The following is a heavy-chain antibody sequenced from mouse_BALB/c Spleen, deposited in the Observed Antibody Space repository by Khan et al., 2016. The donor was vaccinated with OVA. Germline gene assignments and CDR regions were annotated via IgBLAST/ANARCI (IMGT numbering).Heavy chain of an antibody. CDR3: ARAGYSPGVAY. D-gene: IGHD2-3*01. CDR1: GFNIKDYY. Sequence: VQLQQSGAELVRPGALVKLSCKASGFNIKDYYIHWVKQRPEQGLEWIGWIDPENGNTIYDPKFQGKANITADTSSNTAYLHFSSLTSEDTAVYYCARAGYSPGVAYWGQGTLVTVSA. CDR2: IDPENGNT. V-gene: IGHV14-1*02. J-gene: IGHJ3*01.